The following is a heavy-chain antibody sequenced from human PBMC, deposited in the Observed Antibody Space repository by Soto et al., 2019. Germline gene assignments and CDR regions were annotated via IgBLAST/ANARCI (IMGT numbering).Heavy chain of an antibody. J-gene: IGHJ6*03. V-gene: IGHV3-21*01. CDR3: ARDALYSSSEVGYYMDV. Sequence: GGSLRLSCAASGFTFSSYSMNWVRQAPGKGLEWVSSISSSSSYIYYADSVKGRFTISRDNAKNSLYLQMNSLRAEDTAVYYCARDALYSSSEVGYYMDVWGKGTTVTVSS. CDR2: ISSSSSYI. CDR1: GFTFSSYS. D-gene: IGHD6-6*01.